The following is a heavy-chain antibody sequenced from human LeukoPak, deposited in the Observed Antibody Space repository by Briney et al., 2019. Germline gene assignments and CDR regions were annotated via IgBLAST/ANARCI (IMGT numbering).Heavy chain of an antibody. J-gene: IGHJ4*02. D-gene: IGHD6-19*01. V-gene: IGHV3-9*01. CDR1: GFTFDDYA. CDR2: ISWNSGSI. Sequence: GGSLRLSCAASGFTFDDYAMHWVRHAPGKGLEWVSGISWNSGSIGYADSVKGQFTISRDNAKNSLYLQMNSLRAEDTALYYCAKSDSGWSRYYFDYWGQGTLVTVSS. CDR3: AKSDSGWSRYYFDY.